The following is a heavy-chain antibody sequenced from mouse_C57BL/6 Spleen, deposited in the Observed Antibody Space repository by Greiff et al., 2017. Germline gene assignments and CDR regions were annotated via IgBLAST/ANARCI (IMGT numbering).Heavy chain of an antibody. J-gene: IGHJ4*01. V-gene: IGHV1-54*01. D-gene: IGHD1-1*01. CDR1: GYAFTNYL. Sequence: VQLVESGAELVRPGTSVKVSCKASGYAFTNYLIEWVKQRPGQGLEWIGVINPGSGGTNYNEKFKGKATLTADKSSSTAYMQLSSLTSEDSAVYFGARTTVYAMDYWGQGTSVTVSS. CDR2: INPGSGGT. CDR3: ARTTVYAMDY.